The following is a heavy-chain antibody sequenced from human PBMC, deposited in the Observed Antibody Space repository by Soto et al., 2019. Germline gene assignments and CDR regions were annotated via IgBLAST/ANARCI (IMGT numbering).Heavy chain of an antibody. D-gene: IGHD6-6*01. Sequence: QVQLVQSGAEVKKPGSSVKVSCKASGGTFSSYTISWVRQAPGQGLEWMGRIIPILGIANYAQKFQGRVTITADKSTSTAYMELRSLRSEDTAVYYCARESIVARPYYYYYMDVWGKGTTVTVSS. CDR3: ARESIVARPYYYYYMDV. CDR2: IIPILGIA. CDR1: GGTFSSYT. V-gene: IGHV1-69*08. J-gene: IGHJ6*03.